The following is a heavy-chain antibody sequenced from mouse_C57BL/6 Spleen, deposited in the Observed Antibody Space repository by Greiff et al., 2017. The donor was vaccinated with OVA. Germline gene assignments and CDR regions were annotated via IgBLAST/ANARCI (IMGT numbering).Heavy chain of an antibody. J-gene: IGHJ2*01. CDR1: GYTFTSYW. D-gene: IGHD1-1*01. V-gene: IGHV1-61*01. CDR3: ARWGYYGSRYY. CDR2: IYPSDSET. Sequence: QVQLQQPGAELVRPGSSVKLSCKASGYTFTSYWMDWVKQRPGQGLEWIGNIYPSDSETHYNQKFKDKATLTVDKSSSTAYMQLSSLTSEDSAVYYCARWGYYGSRYYWGQGTTLTVSS.